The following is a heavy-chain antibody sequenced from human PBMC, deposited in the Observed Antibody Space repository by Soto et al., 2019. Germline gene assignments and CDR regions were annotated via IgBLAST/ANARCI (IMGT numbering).Heavy chain of an antibody. CDR2: IIPILGIA. Sequence: ASVKVSCKASGGTFSSYTISWVRQAPGQGLEWMGRIIPILGIANYAQKFQGRVTMTTDTSTSTAYMELRSLRSDDTAVYYCARDIDYSNFGLDYWGQGTLVTVS. J-gene: IGHJ4*02. D-gene: IGHD4-4*01. V-gene: IGHV1-69*04. CDR1: GGTFSSYT. CDR3: ARDIDYSNFGLDY.